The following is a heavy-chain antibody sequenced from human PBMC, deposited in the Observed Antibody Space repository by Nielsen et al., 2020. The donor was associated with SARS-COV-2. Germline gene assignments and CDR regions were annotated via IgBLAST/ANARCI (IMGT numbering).Heavy chain of an antibody. CDR3: ARARAQYCSSTSCYGDIWFDP. CDR2: IYHSGST. J-gene: IGHJ5*02. Sequence: VRQAPGKGLEWIGEIYHSGSTNYNPSLKSRVTISVDKSKNQFSLKLSPVTAADTAVYYCARARAQYCSSTSCYGDIWFDPWGQGTLVTVSS. V-gene: IGHV4-4*02. D-gene: IGHD2-2*01.